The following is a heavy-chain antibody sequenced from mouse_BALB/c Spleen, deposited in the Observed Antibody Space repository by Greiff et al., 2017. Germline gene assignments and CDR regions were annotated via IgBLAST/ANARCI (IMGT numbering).Heavy chain of an antibody. J-gene: IGHJ4*01. Sequence: EVQLQESGPGLVKPSQSLSLTCTVTGYSITSDYAWNWIRQFPGNKLEWMGYISYSGSTSYNPSLKSRISITRDTSKNQFFLQLNSVTTEDTATYYCARSYYRYDGAMDYWGQGTSVTVSS. CDR3: ARSYYRYDGAMDY. D-gene: IGHD2-14*01. CDR2: ISYSGST. CDR1: GYSITSDYA. V-gene: IGHV3-2*02.